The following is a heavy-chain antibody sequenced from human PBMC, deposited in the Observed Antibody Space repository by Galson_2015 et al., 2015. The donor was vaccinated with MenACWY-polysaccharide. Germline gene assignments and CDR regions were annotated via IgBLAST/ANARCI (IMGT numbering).Heavy chain of an antibody. CDR3: VRHLYADF. Sequence: QSGAEVKKPGESLTISCKGSGYSYTNYWIGWVRQMPGKGMEWMGMIYPSDSDTRYSPSFQGQVTISADKSISTAYLQWSSLRASDTAIYYCVRHLYADFWGQGTLVTVSS. V-gene: IGHV5-51*01. D-gene: IGHD2-2*02. CDR2: IYPSDSDT. CDR1: GYSYTNYW. J-gene: IGHJ4*02.